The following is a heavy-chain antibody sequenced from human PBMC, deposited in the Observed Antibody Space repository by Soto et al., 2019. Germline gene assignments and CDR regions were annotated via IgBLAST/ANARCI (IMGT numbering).Heavy chain of an antibody. Sequence: GGSLRLSCAASGFTFSSYGMHWVRQAPGKGLEWVAVIWYDGSNKYYADSVKGRFTISRDNSKNTLYLQMNSLRAEDTAVYYCARDGDSYGSRGDYWGQGTLVTVSS. V-gene: IGHV3-33*01. CDR1: GFTFSSYG. D-gene: IGHD5-18*01. CDR3: ARDGDSYGSRGDY. J-gene: IGHJ4*02. CDR2: IWYDGSNK.